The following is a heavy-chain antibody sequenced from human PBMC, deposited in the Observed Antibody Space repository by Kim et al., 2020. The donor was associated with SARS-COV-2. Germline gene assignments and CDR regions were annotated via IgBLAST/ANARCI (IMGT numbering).Heavy chain of an antibody. Sequence: SETLSLTCTVSGASITSYYWSWVRQAPGKGLEWIGNKYHSGSSNYNPSLKSRVAISIDTSRKQFTLRLSSVTATDTAVYHCARVYGNNGLDYWGQGALVTVSS. CDR2: KYHSGSS. CDR1: GASITSYY. D-gene: IGHD3-10*01. J-gene: IGHJ4*02. CDR3: ARVYGNNGLDY. V-gene: IGHV4-59*13.